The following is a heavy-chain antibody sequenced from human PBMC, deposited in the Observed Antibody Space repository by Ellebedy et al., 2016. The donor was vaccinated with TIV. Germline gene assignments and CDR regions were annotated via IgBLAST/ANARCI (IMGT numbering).Heavy chain of an antibody. Sequence: ASVKVSCKASGYTFSFYSINWLRQAPGQGLESMGWSSTYNGNTNYVQKFRGRVTMTTDTSTNTAYMELRGLRSDDTAVYYCARDPRRLWFGEYHDAFDIWGQGTMVTVSS. CDR2: SSTYNGNT. V-gene: IGHV1-18*01. D-gene: IGHD3-10*01. CDR1: GYTFSFYS. J-gene: IGHJ3*02. CDR3: ARDPRRLWFGEYHDAFDI.